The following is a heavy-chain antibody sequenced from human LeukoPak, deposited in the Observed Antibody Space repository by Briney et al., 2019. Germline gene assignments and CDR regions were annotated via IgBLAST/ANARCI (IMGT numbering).Heavy chain of an antibody. J-gene: IGHJ4*02. D-gene: IGHD6-13*01. CDR2: IYSGGST. CDR3: ARDQRAAAGTGGFDY. V-gene: IGHV3-53*01. CDR1: GFTFISYG. Sequence: GGSLRLSCAASGFTFISYGMSWVRQAPGKGLEWVSVIYSGGSTYYADSVKGRFTISRDNSKNTLYLQMNSLRAEDTAVYYCARDQRAAAGTGGFDYWGQGTLVTVSS.